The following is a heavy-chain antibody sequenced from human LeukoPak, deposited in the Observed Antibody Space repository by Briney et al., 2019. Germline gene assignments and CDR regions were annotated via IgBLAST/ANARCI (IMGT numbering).Heavy chain of an antibody. CDR1: GFTFSGYT. CDR3: ARATTYDILTGYFDY. CDR2: ISNIGNHI. J-gene: IGHJ4*02. V-gene: IGHV3-21*01. Sequence: GGSLRLSCAASGFTFSGYTMSWVRQAPGKGLEWVSSISNIGNHIYYADSLKARFTISRDNAKSSLSLQMNSLRAEDTAVYYCARATTYDILTGYFDYWGQGTLVTVSS. D-gene: IGHD3-9*01.